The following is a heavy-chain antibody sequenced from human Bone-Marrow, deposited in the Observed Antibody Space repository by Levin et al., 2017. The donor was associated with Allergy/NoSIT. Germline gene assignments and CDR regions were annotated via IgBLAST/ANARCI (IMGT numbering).Heavy chain of an antibody. D-gene: IGHD2/OR15-2a*01. Sequence: GGSLRLSCVASEFTFSSFAIHWVRQAPGKGLEWLAVISYDGGNKYYADSVKGRFTISRDNSNNTSFLQMNSLPTEDSAVYYCARDRIVAFDIWGQGTMVAVFS. CDR1: EFTFSSFA. J-gene: IGHJ3*02. CDR2: ISYDGGNK. V-gene: IGHV3-30-3*01. CDR3: ARDRIVAFDI.